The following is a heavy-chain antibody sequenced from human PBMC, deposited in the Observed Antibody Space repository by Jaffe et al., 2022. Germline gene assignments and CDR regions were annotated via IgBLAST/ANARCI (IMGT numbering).Heavy chain of an antibody. CDR3: ARDVEGNTLIITTGFDI. J-gene: IGHJ3*02. Sequence: QVQLVQSGAEVKKPGASVKVSCTSSGYTFTDLYIHWVRQAPGQGLEWMGWINTDSGETTYSQKFRGRVTMTRDTSMSTAYVELSSLRSDDTALYFCARDVEGNTLIITTGFDIWGQGTLVTVSS. CDR1: GYTFTDLY. V-gene: IGHV1-2*02. D-gene: IGHD4-4*01. CDR2: INTDSGET.